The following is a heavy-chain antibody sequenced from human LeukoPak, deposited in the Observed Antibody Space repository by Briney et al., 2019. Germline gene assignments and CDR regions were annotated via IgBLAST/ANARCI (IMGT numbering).Heavy chain of an antibody. V-gene: IGHV3-23*01. D-gene: IGHD3/OR15-3a*01. CDR1: GFTFSSYA. CDR3: ARDQDWLFDY. CDR2: ISGSGGIT. Sequence: GGSLRLSCVASGFTFSSYAMSWVRQPPGKGLEWVSVISGSGGITNYADSVKGRFTVSRDSSKNTLYLQMNRLRAEDTAVYYCARDQDWLFDYWGQGTLVTVSS. J-gene: IGHJ4*02.